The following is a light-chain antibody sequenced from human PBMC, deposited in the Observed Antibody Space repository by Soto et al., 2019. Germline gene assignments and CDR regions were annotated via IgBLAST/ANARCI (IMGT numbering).Light chain of an antibody. CDR3: QSFDSSLSGFV. CDR1: SSNIGAGYD. J-gene: IGLJ1*01. CDR2: ANS. Sequence: QSVLTQPPSVSGAPGQRVTISCTGSSSNIGAGYDVHWYQQLPGTAPKLLIYANSNRPSGVPVRFSGSRSGTSASLVITGLQAEEEADYYCQSFDSSLSGFVFGTGTKVTVL. V-gene: IGLV1-40*01.